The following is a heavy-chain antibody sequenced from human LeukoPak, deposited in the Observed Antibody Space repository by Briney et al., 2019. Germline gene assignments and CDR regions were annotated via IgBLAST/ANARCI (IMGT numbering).Heavy chain of an antibody. J-gene: IGHJ4*02. V-gene: IGHV3-23*01. Sequence: GGSLRLSCAVSGITLSNYGMSWVRQAPGKGLEWVAGLGGSGGTTNYADSVKVRFTISRDNRKNTLYLQMNSLRAEDTAVYFCAKRGVVIRVILVGFHKEAYYFDSWGQGALVTVSS. CDR3: AKRGVVIRVILVGFHKEAYYFDS. CDR1: GITLSNYG. D-gene: IGHD3-22*01. CDR2: LGGSGGTT.